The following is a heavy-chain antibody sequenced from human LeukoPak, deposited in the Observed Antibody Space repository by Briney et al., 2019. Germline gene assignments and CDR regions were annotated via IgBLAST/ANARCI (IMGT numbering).Heavy chain of an antibody. CDR1: GFTFSSYA. V-gene: IGHV3-23*01. Sequence: GGSLRLSCEASGFTFSSYAMSWVRQAPGKGLEWVSLIRYSGADTYYADSVKGRFTISRDNSKNMMYLQMNSLRAEDTAVYYCARDRFMVRGVMVGTFDLWGQGTMVTVSS. CDR2: IRYSGADT. CDR3: ARDRFMVRGVMVGTFDL. J-gene: IGHJ3*01. D-gene: IGHD3-10*01.